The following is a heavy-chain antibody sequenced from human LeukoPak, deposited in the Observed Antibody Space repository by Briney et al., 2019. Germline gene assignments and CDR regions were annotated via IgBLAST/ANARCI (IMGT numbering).Heavy chain of an antibody. CDR2: IKEDGSEK. J-gene: IGHJ4*02. CDR3: ARGLVPPDY. D-gene: IGHD3-9*01. V-gene: IGHV3-7*01. Sequence: GGSLRLSCAASGFIFSSYWMSWVRRAPGKGLEWVAKIKEDGSEKYYVDSVKGRFTISRDNAKNSLYLQMSSLRAEDTAVYYCARGLVPPDYWGQGTLVTVSS. CDR1: GFIFSSYW.